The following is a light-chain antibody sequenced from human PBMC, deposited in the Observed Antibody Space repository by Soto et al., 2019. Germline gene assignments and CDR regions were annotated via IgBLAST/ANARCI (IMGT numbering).Light chain of an antibody. CDR3: QHFGGTTFT. Sequence: EIVMTQSPATLSVSPGERATLSCRASQSVSSNLAWYQQKPGQAPRLLIYGASTRATGIPARFSGSGSGTEFTLTISSLQSEDFAVYYCQHFGGTTFTFGQGTRLEI. CDR2: GAS. V-gene: IGKV3-15*01. CDR1: QSVSSN. J-gene: IGKJ5*01.